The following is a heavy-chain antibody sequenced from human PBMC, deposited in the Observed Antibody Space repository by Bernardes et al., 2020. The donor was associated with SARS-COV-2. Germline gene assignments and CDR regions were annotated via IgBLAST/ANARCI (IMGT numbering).Heavy chain of an antibody. CDR2: INPNSGGT. Sequence: ASVKVSCKASGYTFTGYYMHWVRQAPGQGLEWMGWINPNSGGTNYAQKFQGWVTMTRDTSISTAYMELSRLRSDDTAVYYCAREYYDSSGYYGYYYYGMDVWGQGTTVTVSS. CDR1: GYTFTGYY. J-gene: IGHJ6*02. V-gene: IGHV1-2*04. D-gene: IGHD3-22*01. CDR3: AREYYDSSGYYGYYYYGMDV.